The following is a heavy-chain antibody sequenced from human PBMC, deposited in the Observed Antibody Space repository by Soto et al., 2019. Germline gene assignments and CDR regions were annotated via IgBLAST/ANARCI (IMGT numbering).Heavy chain of an antibody. CDR1: GGSFSGHS. J-gene: IGHJ5*01. CDR2: INHSGRV. D-gene: IGHD3-22*01. CDR3: STRAYDTNCYYRFDP. V-gene: IGHV4-34*01. Sequence: SETLSLTCAVYGGSFSGHSWTWIRQSPGKGLEWIGDINHSGRVNYSPSLKGRVTISLDTSKNQFSLTLSAVTAADTAMYYCSTRAYDTNCYYRFDPWGQGTLVTVSS.